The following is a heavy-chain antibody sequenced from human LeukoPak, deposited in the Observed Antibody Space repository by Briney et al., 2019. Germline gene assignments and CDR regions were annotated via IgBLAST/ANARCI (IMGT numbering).Heavy chain of an antibody. CDR3: ARDYEAAGGDY. CDR1: GFTFSSYS. CDR2: ISSSSSMI. J-gene: IGHJ4*02. Sequence: GGSLRLSCAVSGFTFSSYSMNWVRQAPGKGLEWVSYISSSSSMIYYADSVKGRFTISRDNAKNSLYLQMNSLRAEDTAVYYCARDYEAAGGDYWGQGTLVTVSS. D-gene: IGHD6-13*01. V-gene: IGHV3-48*04.